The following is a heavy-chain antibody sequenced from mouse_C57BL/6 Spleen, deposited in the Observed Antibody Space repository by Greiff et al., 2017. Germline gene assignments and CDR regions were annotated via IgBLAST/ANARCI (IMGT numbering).Heavy chain of an antibody. CDR2: IYPRSGNT. CDR3: AIYSNLYYFDY. Sequence: QVQLQQSGAELARPGASVKLSCKASGYTFTSYGISWVKQRTGQGLEWIGEIYPRSGNTYYNEKFKGKATLTADKSSSAAYMELRGLTSADSAVXFCAIYSNLYYFDYWGEGATLTVSS. J-gene: IGHJ2*01. D-gene: IGHD2-5*01. V-gene: IGHV1-81*01. CDR1: GYTFTSYG.